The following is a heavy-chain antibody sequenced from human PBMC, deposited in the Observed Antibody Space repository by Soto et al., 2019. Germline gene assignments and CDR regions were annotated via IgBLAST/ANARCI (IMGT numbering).Heavy chain of an antibody. V-gene: IGHV3-74*01. CDR3: ASRVGGLFDF. J-gene: IGHJ4*02. Sequence: SGGSLRLSCAASGFTFSNYWMHWVRQAPGKGLVWVSRINSDGSITSHADSVKGRFTIARDNAKNTLYLQMNSLRAEDTAVYFCASRVGGLFDFWGQGTLVTVSS. CDR1: GFTFSNYW. D-gene: IGHD3-16*01. CDR2: INSDGSIT.